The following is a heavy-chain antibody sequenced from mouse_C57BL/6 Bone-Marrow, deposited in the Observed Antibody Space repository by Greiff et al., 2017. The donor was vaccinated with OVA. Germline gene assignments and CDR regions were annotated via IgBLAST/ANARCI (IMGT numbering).Heavy chain of an antibody. CDR2: IDPANGNT. V-gene: IGHV14-3*01. CDR1: GFNIKNPY. Sequence: VQLQQSVAELVRPGASVKLSCTASGFNIKNPYMHWVKQRPEQGLEWIGRIDPANGNTKYAPKFQGKATITADTSSNTAYLQLSSLTSEDTAIYYWAREWLGEPAWVAYWGQGTLVTVSA. D-gene: IGHD2-2*01. J-gene: IGHJ3*01. CDR3: AREWLGEPAWVAY.